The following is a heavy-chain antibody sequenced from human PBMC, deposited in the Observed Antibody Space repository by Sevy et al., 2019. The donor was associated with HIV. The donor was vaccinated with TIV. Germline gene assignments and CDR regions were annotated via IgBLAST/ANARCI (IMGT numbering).Heavy chain of an antibody. D-gene: IGHD3-22*01. CDR3: ASEGPSYYDRSGYYRFDY. J-gene: IGHJ4*02. Sequence: SETLSLTCIVSGGSISSYYWSWIRQPPGKGLEWIGSFYYSGNTIYSPSLKSRVTISVDTSKNQFSLRLSSVTAADTAVYYCASEGPSYYDRSGYYRFDYWGQGTLVTVSS. CDR1: GGSISSYY. V-gene: IGHV4-59*01. CDR2: FYYSGNT.